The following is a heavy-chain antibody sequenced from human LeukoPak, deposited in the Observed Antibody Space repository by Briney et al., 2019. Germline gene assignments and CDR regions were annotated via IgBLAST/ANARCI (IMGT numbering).Heavy chain of an antibody. CDR1: GFTFSSYS. J-gene: IGHJ4*02. CDR2: ISSSSSYI. Sequence: GGSLRLSCAASGFTFSSYSINWVRQAPGKGLEWVSSISSSSSYIYYADSVKGRFTISRDNAKNSLYLQMNSLRAEYTAVYYCATLTTTYFDYWGQGTLVTASS. D-gene: IGHD3-22*01. CDR3: ATLTTTYFDY. V-gene: IGHV3-21*01.